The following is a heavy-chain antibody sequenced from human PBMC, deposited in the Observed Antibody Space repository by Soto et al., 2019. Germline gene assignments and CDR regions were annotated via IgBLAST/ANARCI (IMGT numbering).Heavy chain of an antibody. CDR2: IIPMLGMS. CDR3: ATNYGSGSTHFDY. CDR1: GDTFNFYT. J-gene: IGHJ4*02. D-gene: IGHD3-10*01. Sequence: QVQLVQSGAEVKKPGSSVRVSCTASGDTFNFYTISWVRQVPGQGPEWMGRIIPMLGMSNYAQKFQGRVTIMADKSTSTVYMNLSGLTSDDTAVYYCATNYGSGSTHFDYWGQGTLVTVSS. V-gene: IGHV1-69*02.